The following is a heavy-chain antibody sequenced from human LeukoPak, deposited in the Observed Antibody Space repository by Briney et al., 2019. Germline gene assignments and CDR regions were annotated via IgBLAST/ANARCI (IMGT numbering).Heavy chain of an antibody. CDR1: GYMFSNYV. CDR3: ARGRGGVAANNWFDP. V-gene: IGHV1-8*01. CDR2: ISGYSGDT. D-gene: IGHD2-15*01. J-gene: IGHJ5*02. Sequence: ASVKVSCKASGYMFSNYVITWVRQAPGQGLEWMGWISGYSGDTEYAQKIQGRVTITRNTSISTAYMELSSLRSEDTAVYYCARGRGGVAANNWFDPWGQGTLVTVSS.